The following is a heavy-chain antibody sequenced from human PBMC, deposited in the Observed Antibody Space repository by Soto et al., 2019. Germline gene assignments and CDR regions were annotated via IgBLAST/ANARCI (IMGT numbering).Heavy chain of an antibody. CDR3: ARRWGAAFDY. V-gene: IGHV4-59*08. J-gene: IGHJ4*02. CDR2: IYYSGST. D-gene: IGHD1-26*01. CDR1: GGSISGYY. Sequence: QVQLQESGPGLVKPSETLSLTCTVSGGSISGYYWSWIRQPPGKGLEWIGYIYYSGSTNYNPSLKSRVTISVDTSNNQFSLKLSSVTAADTAVYYCARRWGAAFDYWGQGTLVTVSS.